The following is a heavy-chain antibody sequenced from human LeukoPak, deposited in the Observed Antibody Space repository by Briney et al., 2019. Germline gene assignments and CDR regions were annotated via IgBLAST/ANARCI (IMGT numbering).Heavy chain of an antibody. Sequence: SETLSLTCTVSGGSISSYYWSWIRQPPGKGLEWIGYIYYSGSTYYNPSLKSRVTISVDTSKNQFSLKLSSVTAADTAVYYCARPMVRGVIVPFDIWGQGTMVTVSS. CDR2: IYYSGST. CDR3: ARPMVRGVIVPFDI. V-gene: IGHV4-59*08. J-gene: IGHJ3*02. D-gene: IGHD3-10*01. CDR1: GGSISSYY.